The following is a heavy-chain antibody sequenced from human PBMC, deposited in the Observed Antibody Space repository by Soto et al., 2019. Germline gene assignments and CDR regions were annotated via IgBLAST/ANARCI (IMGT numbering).Heavy chain of an antibody. D-gene: IGHD6-19*01. CDR1: GGSISSSSYY. V-gene: IGHV4-39*01. CDR3: ARHTTWLGPDY. Sequence: SETLSLTCTVSGGSISSSSYYWGWIRQPPGKGLEWIGSIYYSGSTYYNPSLKSRVTISVDTSKNQFSLKLSSVTAADTAVYYCARHTTWLGPDYWGQGTLVTVSS. J-gene: IGHJ4*02. CDR2: IYYSGST.